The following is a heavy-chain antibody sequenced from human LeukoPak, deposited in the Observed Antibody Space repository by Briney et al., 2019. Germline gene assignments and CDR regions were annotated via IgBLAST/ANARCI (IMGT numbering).Heavy chain of an antibody. CDR2: IYHSGST. CDR1: GGSISSGGYS. J-gene: IGHJ4*02. Sequence: SETLSLTCAVSGGSISSGGYSWSWIRQPPGKGPEWIGYIYHSGSTYYNPSLKSRVTISVDRSKNQFSLKLSSVTAADTAVYYCARRDGYNSTFDYWGQGTLVTVSS. CDR3: ARRDGYNSTFDY. V-gene: IGHV4-30-2*01. D-gene: IGHD5-24*01.